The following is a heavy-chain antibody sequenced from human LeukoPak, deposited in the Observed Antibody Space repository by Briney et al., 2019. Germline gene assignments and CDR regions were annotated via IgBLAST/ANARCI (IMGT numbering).Heavy chain of an antibody. CDR3: ARVHYDSSGYNPY. CDR2: INPNSGGT. J-gene: IGHJ4*02. D-gene: IGHD3-22*01. Sequence: ASVKVSCKASGYTFTGYYMHWVRQAPGQGLEWMGWINPNSGGTNYAQKFQGWVTMTRDTSISTAYMELSRLRSDDTAVYYCARVHYDSSGYNPYWGQGTLVTVSS. CDR1: GYTFTGYY. V-gene: IGHV1-2*04.